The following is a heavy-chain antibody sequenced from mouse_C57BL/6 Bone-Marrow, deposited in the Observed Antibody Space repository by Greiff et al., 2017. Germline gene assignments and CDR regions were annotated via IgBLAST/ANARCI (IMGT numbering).Heavy chain of an antibody. V-gene: IGHV1-64*01. J-gene: IGHJ4*01. CDR2: IHPNSGST. CDR1: GYTFTSYW. Sequence: VQLQQPGAELVKPGASVKLSCKASGYTFTSYWMHWVKQRPGQGLEWIGMIHPNSGSTNYNEKFKSKATLTVDKSSSTAYMQLSSLTSEDSAVYYCARRYYGSSPDYAMDYWGQGTSVTVSS. CDR3: ARRYYGSSPDYAMDY. D-gene: IGHD1-1*01.